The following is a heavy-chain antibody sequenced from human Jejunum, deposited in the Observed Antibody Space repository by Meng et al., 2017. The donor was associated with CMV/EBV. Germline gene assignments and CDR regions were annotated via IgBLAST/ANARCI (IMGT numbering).Heavy chain of an antibody. V-gene: IGHV4-4*02. CDR1: GGSITSTGW. CDR2: ISHSGGD. D-gene: IGHD5-12*01. Sequence: LSLSCSVSGGSITSTGWWSWVRQSPGRGLAWIGDISHSGGDNYNPSLKPRVKISVDKSKNQFFLELTSVTAADTAVYYCAREMWLDLWGQGTLVTVSS. CDR3: AREMWLDL. J-gene: IGHJ5*02.